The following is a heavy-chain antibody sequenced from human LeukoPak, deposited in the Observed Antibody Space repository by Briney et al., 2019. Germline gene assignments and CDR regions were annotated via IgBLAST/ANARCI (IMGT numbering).Heavy chain of an antibody. J-gene: IGHJ6*03. CDR1: GGSISSRGYS. D-gene: IGHD2-15*01. CDR3: ARDLAKTVAAHSPYYYYDMDV. V-gene: IGHV4-39*02. CDR2: FYFSGGA. Sequence: SDTLSLTCTVSGGSISSRGYSRGWMRQTPGKGLGRGGGFYFSGGAYYTPPLKSRVTISVDTSKHQCSLKLSSVTAADTAVYYCARDLAKTVAAHSPYYYYDMDVWGKGTTVTISS.